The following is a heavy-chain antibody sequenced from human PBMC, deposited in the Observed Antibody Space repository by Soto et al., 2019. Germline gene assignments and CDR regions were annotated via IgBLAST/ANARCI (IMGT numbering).Heavy chain of an antibody. CDR3: ARRRGYSYGYFDY. Sequence: SETLSLTCTVSGGSISSSSYYWGWIRQPPGKGLEWIGSIYYSGSTYYNPSPKSRVTISVDTSKNQFSLMLSSVTAADTAVYYCARRRGYSYGYFDYWGQGTLVTVSS. CDR2: IYYSGST. D-gene: IGHD5-18*01. J-gene: IGHJ4*02. CDR1: GGSISSSSYY. V-gene: IGHV4-39*01.